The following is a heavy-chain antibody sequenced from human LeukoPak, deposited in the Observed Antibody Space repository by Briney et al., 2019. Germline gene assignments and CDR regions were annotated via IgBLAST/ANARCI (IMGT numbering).Heavy chain of an antibody. CDR1: GFTFDDYA. CDR3: AKGGGGRLIYYYYMDV. D-gene: IGHD3-16*01. CDR2: ISWNSDGI. V-gene: IGHV3-9*03. Sequence: GRSLRLSCAASGFTFDDYAMHWVRQAPGKGLEWVSGISWNSDGIDYANSVKGRFTISRDNAKNSLYLQMNSLRTEDMALYYCAKGGGGRLIYYYYMDVWGKGTTVTVSS. J-gene: IGHJ6*03.